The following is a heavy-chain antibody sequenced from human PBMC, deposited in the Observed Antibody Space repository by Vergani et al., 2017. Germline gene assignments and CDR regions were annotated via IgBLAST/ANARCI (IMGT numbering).Heavy chain of an antibody. D-gene: IGHD2-15*01. CDR2: IYYSGST. CDR1: GGSISSSSYY. V-gene: IGHV4-39*07. Sequence: QLQLQESGPGLVKPSETLSLTCTVSGGSISSSSYYWGWIRQPPGKGLEWIGGIYYSGSTYYNPSLKSRVTISVDTSKNQFSLKLSSVTAADTAVYFCASPFLYFTSSKGVADVWGKGTTVTVSS. J-gene: IGHJ6*04. CDR3: ASPFLYFTSSKGVADV.